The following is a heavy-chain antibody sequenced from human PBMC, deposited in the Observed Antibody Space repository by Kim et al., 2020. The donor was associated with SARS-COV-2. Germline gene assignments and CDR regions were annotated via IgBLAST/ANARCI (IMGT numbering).Heavy chain of an antibody. CDR2: ITPSSNV. J-gene: IGHJ1*01. D-gene: IGHD3-10*01. V-gene: IGHV3-21*01. CDR3: ASARGH. CDR1: GFSFSTHT. Sequence: GGSLRLSCAASGFSFSTHTMSWVRQAPGKGLEWLSSITPSSNVYSADSLRGRFTVSRDNAKNSLYLQMNSLRAEDTAVYYCASARGHWGQGTLVIVSS.